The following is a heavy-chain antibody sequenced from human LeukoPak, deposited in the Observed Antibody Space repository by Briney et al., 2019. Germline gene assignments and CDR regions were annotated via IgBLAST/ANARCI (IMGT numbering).Heavy chain of an antibody. V-gene: IGHV3-30*03. J-gene: IGHJ4*02. D-gene: IGHD4-23*01. CDR2: ISRDGINK. CDR3: ARAGGGRVPDY. Sequence: GGSLRLSCAASGFNFNKYDMHWVRQAPGKGLEWVAVISRDGINKYYEDSVKGRFTISRDNSKSTLFLQMNSLKDEDTAVYYCARAGGGRVPDYWGQGTLVTVSS. CDR1: GFNFNKYD.